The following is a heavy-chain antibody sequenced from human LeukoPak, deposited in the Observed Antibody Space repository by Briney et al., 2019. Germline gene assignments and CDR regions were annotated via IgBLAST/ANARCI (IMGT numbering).Heavy chain of an antibody. V-gene: IGHV1-18*01. CDR2: ISAYNGNT. CDR3: ARGIAPDFWSGYYTFGGNWFDP. J-gene: IGHJ5*02. CDR1: GYTFTSYG. Sequence: ASVKVSCKASGYTFTSYGISWVRQAPGQGLEWMGWISAYNGNTNYAQKLQGRVTMTRNTSISTAYMELSSLRSEDTAVYYCARGIAPDFWSGYYTFGGNWFDPWGQGTLVTVSS. D-gene: IGHD3-3*01.